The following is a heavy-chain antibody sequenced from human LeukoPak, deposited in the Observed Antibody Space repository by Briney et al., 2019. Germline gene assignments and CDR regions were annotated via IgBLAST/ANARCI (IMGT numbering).Heavy chain of an antibody. Sequence: SETLSLTCAVSGGSISNGTYYWAWIRQPPGKGLEWIGYIYYSGTPTSYNPSLKSRVTISIDTSRNQFSLKLSSMTAADTAVYYCARDSRGGGPDFDYWGQGTLVTVSS. CDR3: ARDSRGGGPDFDY. V-gene: IGHV4-61*01. CDR2: IYYSGTPT. J-gene: IGHJ4*02. D-gene: IGHD3-16*01. CDR1: GGSISNGTYY.